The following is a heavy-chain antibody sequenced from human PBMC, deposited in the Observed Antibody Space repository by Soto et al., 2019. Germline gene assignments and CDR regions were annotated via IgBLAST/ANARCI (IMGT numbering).Heavy chain of an antibody. Sequence: EVQLVESGGGLVKPGGSLRLSCAASGFTFSSYSMNWVRQAPGKGLEWVSSISSSSSSIYYADSVKGRFTISRDNAKNSLYLQMSSLRAEDTAVYYCARDPSDLWEPDQYFQRWGQGTLVTVSS. J-gene: IGHJ1*01. CDR1: GFTFSSYS. CDR3: ARDPSDLWEPDQYFQR. V-gene: IGHV3-21*01. D-gene: IGHD1-26*01. CDR2: ISSSSSSI.